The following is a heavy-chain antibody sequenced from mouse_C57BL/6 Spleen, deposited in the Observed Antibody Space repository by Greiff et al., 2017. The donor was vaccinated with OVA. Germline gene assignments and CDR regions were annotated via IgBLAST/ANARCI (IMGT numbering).Heavy chain of an antibody. CDR3: TREGLRRGAYAMDY. CDR1: GFTFSSYA. J-gene: IGHJ4*01. D-gene: IGHD2-4*01. Sequence: EVKVEESGEGLVKPGGSLKLSCAASGFTFSSYAMSWVRQTPEKRLEWVAYISSGGDYIYYADTVKGRFTISRDNARNTLYLQMSSLKSEDTAMYYCTREGLRRGAYAMDYWGQGTSVTVSS. CDR2: ISSGGDYI. V-gene: IGHV5-9-1*02.